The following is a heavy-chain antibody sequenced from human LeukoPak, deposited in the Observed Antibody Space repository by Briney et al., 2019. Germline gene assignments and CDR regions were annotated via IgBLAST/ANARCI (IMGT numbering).Heavy chain of an antibody. J-gene: IGHJ5*02. CDR1: GYKLTNNW. V-gene: IGHV5-51*01. D-gene: IGHD6-13*01. CDR2: IYPGYSDA. Sequence: GESLKISCKISGYKLTNNWIGWVRQVPGKGLEWMGLIYPGYSDAKYSPSFQDQVTLSVDASVSTAYLQLSGLRASDTAIYYCVRFASSSSLDRWGQGTLVTVSS. CDR3: VRFASSSSLDR.